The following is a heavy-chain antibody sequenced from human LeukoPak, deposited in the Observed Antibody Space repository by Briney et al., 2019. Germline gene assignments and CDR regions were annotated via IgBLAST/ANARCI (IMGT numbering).Heavy chain of an antibody. CDR1: GFTFSSYS. J-gene: IGHJ4*02. D-gene: IGHD6-19*01. V-gene: IGHV3-48*01. CDR3: ARDPSSGWSDY. CDR2: ISSSSSTI. Sequence: GGSLRLSCAASGFTFSSYSMNWVRQAPGKGLEWVSYISSSSSTIYYADSVKGRFTISRDNAKNSLYLQMNSLRAEDTAVYYCARDPSSGWSDYWGQGTLVTVPS.